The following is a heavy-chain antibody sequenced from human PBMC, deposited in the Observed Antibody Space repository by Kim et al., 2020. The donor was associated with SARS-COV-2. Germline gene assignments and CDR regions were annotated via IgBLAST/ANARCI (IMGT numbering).Heavy chain of an antibody. Sequence: GESLKISCKGSGYRFTSYWIGWVRQMPGKGLEWMGIIYPGDSDTRYSPSFQGQVTISADKSISTAYLQWSSLKASDTAMYYCARQPPVFYYGSGSTDYWGQGTLVTVSS. J-gene: IGHJ4*02. CDR1: GYRFTSYW. D-gene: IGHD3-10*01. CDR3: ARQPPVFYYGSGSTDY. CDR2: IYPGDSDT. V-gene: IGHV5-51*01.